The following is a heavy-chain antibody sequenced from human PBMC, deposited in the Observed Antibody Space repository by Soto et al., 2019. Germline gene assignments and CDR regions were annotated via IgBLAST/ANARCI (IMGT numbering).Heavy chain of an antibody. CDR1: GGSISGHY. V-gene: IGHV4-4*07. Sequence: PSETLSLTCTVSGGSISGHYWSWIRQPAGKGLEWIGRIYRSGNTNFNPSLKSRVTMSVDTSKNQFSLKLSSVTVADTAVYYCARDSQIWLDPWGQGTLVTVSS. CDR3: ARDSQIWLDP. CDR2: IYRSGNT. J-gene: IGHJ5*02.